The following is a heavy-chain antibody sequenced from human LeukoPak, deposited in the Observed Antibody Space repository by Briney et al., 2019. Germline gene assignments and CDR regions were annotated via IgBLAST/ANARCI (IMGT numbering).Heavy chain of an antibody. J-gene: IGHJ4*02. CDR1: GGSFSGYY. V-gene: IGHV4-34*01. CDR3: ARGTLGFSHFDY. CDR2: INHRGST. D-gene: IGHD2-15*01. Sequence: SETLSLTCAVYGGSFSGYYWSWIRQPPGKGLEWIGEINHRGSTNYNPSLKSRVTISVDTSKNQFSLKLSSVTAADTAVYYCARGTLGFSHFDYWGQGTLVTVSS.